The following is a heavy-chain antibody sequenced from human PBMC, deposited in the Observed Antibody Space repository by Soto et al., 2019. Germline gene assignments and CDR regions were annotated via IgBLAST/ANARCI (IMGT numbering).Heavy chain of an antibody. CDR3: ARVSPRVVVPAEATNY. D-gene: IGHD2-2*01. J-gene: IGHJ4*02. CDR1: GYTFTSYA. Sequence: GASVKVSCKASGYTFTSYAIHWVRQAPGQRLEWMGWINAGNGNTKYSQKFQGRVTITRDTSASTAYMELSSLRSEDTAVYYCARVSPRVVVPAEATNYWGQGTLVTVSS. CDR2: INAGNGNT. V-gene: IGHV1-3*01.